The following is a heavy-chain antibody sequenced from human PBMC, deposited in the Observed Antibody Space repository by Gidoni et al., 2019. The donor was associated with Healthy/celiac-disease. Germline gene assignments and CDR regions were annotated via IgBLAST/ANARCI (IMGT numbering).Heavy chain of an antibody. CDR2: ISSSSSYI. CDR3: ARALSQAEPFDFDY. V-gene: IGHV3-21*01. J-gene: IGHJ4*02. Sequence: EVQLVESGGGMVKPGGSLRLSCAASGFTFSSYSMNWVRQAPGKGLEWVSSISSSSSYIYYADSVKGRFTISRDNAKNSLYLQMNSLRAEDTAVYYCARALSQAEPFDFDYWGQGTLVTVSS. CDR1: GFTFSSYS. D-gene: IGHD2-15*01.